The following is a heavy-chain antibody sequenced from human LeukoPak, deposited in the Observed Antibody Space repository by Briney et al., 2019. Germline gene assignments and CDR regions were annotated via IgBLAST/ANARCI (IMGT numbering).Heavy chain of an antibody. CDR2: MYSGGNT. Sequence: PETLSLTCTVSGASISSYYWSWIRQPPGKGLECIGYMYSGGNTNYNPSLKNRVTISVDTSKNQFSLKLSSVTAADTAVYYCARDLATAATADRAFDIWGQGTMVTVSS. V-gene: IGHV4-59*01. CDR3: ARDLATAATADRAFDI. CDR1: GASISSYY. J-gene: IGHJ3*02. D-gene: IGHD6-13*01.